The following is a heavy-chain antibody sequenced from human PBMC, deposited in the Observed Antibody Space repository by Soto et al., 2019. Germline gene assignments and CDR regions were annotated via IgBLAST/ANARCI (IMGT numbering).Heavy chain of an antibody. V-gene: IGHV4-39*01. CDR2: IYYSGST. CDR1: GGSISSSSYY. D-gene: IGHD6-6*01. J-gene: IGHJ3*02. CDR3: ARRGSIAALGNNAFDI. Sequence: PSEXLSLTCTVSGGSISSSSYYWGWIRQPPGKGLEWIGSIYYSGSTYYNPSLKSRVTISVDTSKNQFSLKLSSVTAADTAVYYCARRGSIAALGNNAFDIWGQGTMVTVSS.